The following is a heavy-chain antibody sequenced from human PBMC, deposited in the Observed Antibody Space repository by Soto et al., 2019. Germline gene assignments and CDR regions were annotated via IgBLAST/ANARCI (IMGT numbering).Heavy chain of an antibody. Sequence: QVQLVESGGGVVQPGRSLRLSCAASGFTFSSYAMHWVRQAPGKGLEWVAAISYDGSNKYYADSVKGRFTISRDNSKNTLYLQMNSLRAEDTAVYYCARGVIVATIPPFDYWGQGTLVTVSS. D-gene: IGHD5-12*01. CDR1: GFTFSSYA. CDR3: ARGVIVATIPPFDY. V-gene: IGHV3-30-3*01. J-gene: IGHJ4*02. CDR2: ISYDGSNK.